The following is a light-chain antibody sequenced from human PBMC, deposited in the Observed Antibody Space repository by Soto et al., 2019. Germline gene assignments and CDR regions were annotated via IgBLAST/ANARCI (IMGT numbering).Light chain of an antibody. J-gene: IGLJ2*01. CDR2: DVS. Sequence: QSALTQPASVSGSPGQSVTISCTGNSSDVGGYNYVSWYQQHPGKAPKLMIYDVSNRPSGVSNRFSGTKSGNTASLTISGLQDEDEADYCCSSYTRSSTPVFGGGTKLTVL. CDR3: SSYTRSSTPV. CDR1: SSDVGGYNY. V-gene: IGLV2-14*01.